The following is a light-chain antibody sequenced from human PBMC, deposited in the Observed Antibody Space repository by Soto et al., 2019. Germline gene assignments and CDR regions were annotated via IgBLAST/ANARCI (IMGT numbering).Light chain of an antibody. J-gene: IGKJ2*01. CDR1: QSVINNR. CDR3: QHYGGSPPVT. Sequence: EIVLTQSPGTLSLSPGERATLSCRASQSVINNRLAWYQQKSGQAPRLLIYGASTRATGIPDRFSGSGSGTEFTLTISRLEPEDFAVYYCQHYGGSPPVTFGQGTKLEIK. CDR2: GAS. V-gene: IGKV3-20*01.